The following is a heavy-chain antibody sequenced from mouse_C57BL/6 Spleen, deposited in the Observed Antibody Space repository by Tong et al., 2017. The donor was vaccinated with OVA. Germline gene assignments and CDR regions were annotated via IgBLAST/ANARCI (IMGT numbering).Heavy chain of an antibody. Sequence: EVQLQESGAELMKPGASVKMSCKTSGYTFTSYWMHWVKQRPGQGLEWIGAIYPGNSDTSYNQKFKGKAKLTAVTSASTAYMELSSLTNEDSAVYYCTVSYYYGSSYWFAYWGQGTLVTVSA. D-gene: IGHD1-1*01. V-gene: IGHV1-5*01. CDR3: TVSYYYGSSYWFAY. CDR2: IYPGNSDT. CDR1: GYTFTSYW. J-gene: IGHJ3*01.